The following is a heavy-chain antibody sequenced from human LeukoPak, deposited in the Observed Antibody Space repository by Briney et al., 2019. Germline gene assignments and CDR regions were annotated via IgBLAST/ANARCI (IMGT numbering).Heavy chain of an antibody. D-gene: IGHD6-6*01. CDR3: AREYSSSSGRALDI. Sequence: GGSLRLSCAASGFTFSSYSMNWVRQAPGKGLEWVSYISSSSSTIYYADSVKGRFTISRDNAKNLLYLQMNSLRAEDTAVYYCAREYSSSSGRALDIWGQGTMVTVSS. J-gene: IGHJ3*02. CDR2: ISSSSSTI. CDR1: GFTFSSYS. V-gene: IGHV3-48*01.